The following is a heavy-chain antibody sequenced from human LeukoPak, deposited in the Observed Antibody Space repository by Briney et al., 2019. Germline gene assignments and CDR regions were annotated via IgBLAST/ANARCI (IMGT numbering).Heavy chain of an antibody. CDR2: IIPIFGTA. J-gene: IGHJ3*02. V-gene: IGHV1-69*13. CDR3: PRAVAAAGDAFDI. CDR1: GGTFSSYA. D-gene: IGHD6-13*01. Sequence: ASVKVSCKASGGTFSSYAISWVRQAPGQGLEWMGGIIPIFGTANYAQKFQGRVTITADESTSTAYMELSSLRSEDTAVYYCPRAVAAAGDAFDIWGQGTMATVSS.